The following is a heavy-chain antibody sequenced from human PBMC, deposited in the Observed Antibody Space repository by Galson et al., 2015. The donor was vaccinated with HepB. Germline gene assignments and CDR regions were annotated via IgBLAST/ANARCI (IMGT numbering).Heavy chain of an antibody. CDR2: ISGSGSTT. CDR1: GFTFTSYA. Sequence: LRLSCAASGFTFTSYAMSWVRQAPGKGLEWVSGISGSGSTTYADSVKGRFTISRDNSKNTLYLQMNSLRAEDTAVYYCAKEASTADFDYWGQGTLVTVSS. CDR3: AKEASTADFDY. J-gene: IGHJ4*02. V-gene: IGHV3-23*01.